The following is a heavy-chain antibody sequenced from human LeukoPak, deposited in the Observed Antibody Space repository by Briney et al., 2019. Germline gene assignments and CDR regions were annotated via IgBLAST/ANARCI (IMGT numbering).Heavy chain of an antibody. CDR1: GGSISSSSYY. Sequence: SETLSLTCTVSGGSISSSSYYWGWIRQPPGKGLEWIGSIYYSGSTYYNPSLKSRVTISVDTSKNQFSLKLSSVTAADTAVYYCARQANYDFWSGYHFDYWGQGTLVTVSS. CDR2: IYYSGST. D-gene: IGHD3-3*01. J-gene: IGHJ4*02. CDR3: ARQANYDFWSGYHFDY. V-gene: IGHV4-39*01.